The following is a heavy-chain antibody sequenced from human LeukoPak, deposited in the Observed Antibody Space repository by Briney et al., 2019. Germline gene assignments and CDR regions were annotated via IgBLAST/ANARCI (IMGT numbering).Heavy chain of an antibody. J-gene: IGHJ4*02. D-gene: IGHD3-10*01. Sequence: PSETLSLTCTVSGGSISSGGYYWSWIRQHPGKGLEWIGYIYYSGSTYYNPSLKSRVTISVDTSKNQFSLKLSSVTAADTAVYYCARVPSTTGSFDYWGQGTLVTVSS. CDR1: GGSISSGGYY. V-gene: IGHV4-31*03. CDR3: ARVPSTTGSFDY. CDR2: IYYSGST.